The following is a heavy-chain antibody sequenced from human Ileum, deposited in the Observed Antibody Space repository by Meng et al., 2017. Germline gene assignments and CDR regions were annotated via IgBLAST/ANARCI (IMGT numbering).Heavy chain of an antibody. CDR1: GGSFRGYY. CDR3: ARGRITRLGELFGY. V-gene: IGHV4-34*01. CDR2: INHSGST. D-gene: IGHD3-16*01. Sequence: VQSIEWGAGLLKPSVPLSLTFAVYGGSFRGYYWSWIRQPPGKGLEWIGEINHSGSTNYNPSLKSRVTISVDTSKNQFSLKLSSVTAADTAVYYCARGRITRLGELFGYWGQGTLVTVSS. J-gene: IGHJ4*02.